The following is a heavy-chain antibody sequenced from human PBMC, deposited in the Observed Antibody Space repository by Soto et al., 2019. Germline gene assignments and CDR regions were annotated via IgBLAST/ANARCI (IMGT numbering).Heavy chain of an antibody. V-gene: IGHV3-30-3*01. CDR3: ARGITMVRGIIIDYFDY. CDR2: ISYDRSNK. Sequence: QVQLVESGGGVVQPGKSLRLSCAASGFTFSSYAMHWVRQAPGKGLEWVAVISYDRSNKYYADSVKGRFTISRDNSKNTLYLQMNSLRVEDTAVYYCARGITMVRGIIIDYFDYWGQGTLVTVSS. CDR1: GFTFSSYA. D-gene: IGHD3-10*01. J-gene: IGHJ4*02.